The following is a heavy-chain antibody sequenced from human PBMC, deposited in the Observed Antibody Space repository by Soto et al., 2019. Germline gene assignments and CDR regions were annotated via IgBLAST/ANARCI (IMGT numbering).Heavy chain of an antibody. Sequence: TLSLTCTVSGGSISSYYWSWIRQPPGKGLEWIGYIYYSGSTNYNPSLKSRVSISVDTSKNQFSLKLSDVTAAATAAYYCASVGGYTTGEYCFDYWGRGTLVTVSS. CDR2: IYYSGST. D-gene: IGHD5-12*01. CDR1: GGSISSYY. V-gene: IGHV4-59*01. J-gene: IGHJ4*02. CDR3: ASVGGYTTGEYCFDY.